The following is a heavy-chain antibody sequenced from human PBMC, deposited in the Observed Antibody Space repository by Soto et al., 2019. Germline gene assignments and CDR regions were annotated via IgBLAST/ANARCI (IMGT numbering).Heavy chain of an antibody. D-gene: IGHD3-22*01. J-gene: IGHJ5*01. CDR2: IFHSGIT. CDR1: GDSFSNHY. CDR3: ARDRYFYDSRGYYRALDS. V-gene: IGHV4-59*11. Sequence: SETLSLTCTISGDSFSNHYWTWIRQSPGKGLEWIGYIFHSGITDYNPSVKSRVTISIDKSRNLFSLNLTSVTAADTAVYYCARDRYFYDSRGYYRALDSWGQGTLVTVSS.